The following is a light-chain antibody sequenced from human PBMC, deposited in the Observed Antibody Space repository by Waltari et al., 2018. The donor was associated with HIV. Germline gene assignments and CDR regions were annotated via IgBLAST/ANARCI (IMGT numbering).Light chain of an antibody. J-gene: IGLJ1*01. Sequence: SYDRTQPPSVSVSPGHTARITCSGDALSKRSVSWYPQKPGQAPVMVIYRDNERPSGIPERFSGSSSETTVTLSISGVQAEDEADYYCQVADSSGTYVFGTGTKVTVL. CDR1: ALSKRS. CDR2: RDN. V-gene: IGLV3-25*03. CDR3: QVADSSGTYV.